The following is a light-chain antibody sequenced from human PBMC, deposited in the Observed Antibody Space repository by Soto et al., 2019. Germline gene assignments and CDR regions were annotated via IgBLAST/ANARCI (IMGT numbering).Light chain of an antibody. Sequence: DIVLTQTRLSSPVTLGQPASISCRSSQSLVHIDGNTYFNWLQQRPGQPPRLLIYKISNRFPGVPDRFSGSGAGTDFTLKISRVEAQDVGVYYCMQATQSYTFGQGPRLESK. CDR3: MQATQSYT. CDR1: QSLVHIDGNTY. J-gene: IGKJ2*01. CDR2: KIS. V-gene: IGKV2-24*01.